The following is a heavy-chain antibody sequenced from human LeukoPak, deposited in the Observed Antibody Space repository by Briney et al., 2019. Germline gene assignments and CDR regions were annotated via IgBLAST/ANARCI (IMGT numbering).Heavy chain of an antibody. CDR1: GFTFSRYS. CDR3: ARDAQWLVPEGYFYYMDV. Sequence: GGSLRLSCAGSGFTFSRYSMSWFRQAPGKGLERVSSISSRSTNIFYADSVKGRFTISGDNAKNSLYLQMNSLGAEDTAVYYCARDAQWLVPEGYFYYMDVWGKGTTVTVSS. V-gene: IGHV3-21*01. D-gene: IGHD6-19*01. J-gene: IGHJ6*03. CDR2: ISSRSTNI.